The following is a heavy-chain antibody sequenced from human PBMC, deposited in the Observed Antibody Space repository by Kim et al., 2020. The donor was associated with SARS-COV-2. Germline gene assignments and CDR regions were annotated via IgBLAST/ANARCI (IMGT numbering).Heavy chain of an antibody. V-gene: IGHV6-1*01. J-gene: IGHJ4*02. D-gene: IGHD4-4*01. Sequence: YAVSVKSRITIHPDTSKNQFSLQLNSVTPEDTAVYYCARQTTVFETSFDYWGQGTLVTVSS. CDR3: ARQTTVFETSFDY.